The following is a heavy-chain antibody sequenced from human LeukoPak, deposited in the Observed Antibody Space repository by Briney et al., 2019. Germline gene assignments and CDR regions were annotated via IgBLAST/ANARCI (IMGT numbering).Heavy chain of an antibody. V-gene: IGHV1-69*13. CDR2: IIPIFGTA. D-gene: IGHD5-24*01. J-gene: IGHJ4*02. Sequence: GASVTVSFKASGGTFSSYAISWVRQAPGQGLEWMGGIIPIFGTANYAQKFQGRVTITADESTSTAYMELSSLRSEDTAVYYCARDLPREMATTHFDYGGQGTLVTVSS. CDR1: GGTFSSYA. CDR3: ARDLPREMATTHFDY.